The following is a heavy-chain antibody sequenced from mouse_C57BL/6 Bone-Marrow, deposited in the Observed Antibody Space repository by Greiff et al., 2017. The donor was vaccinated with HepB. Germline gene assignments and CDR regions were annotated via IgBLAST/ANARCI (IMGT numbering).Heavy chain of an antibody. CDR1: GFTFTDYY. V-gene: IGHV7-3*01. CDR3: ARLLRWYFDV. Sequence: VQLKESGGGLVQPGGSLSLSCAASGFTFTDYYMSWVRQPPGKALEWLGFIRNKANGYTTEYSASVKGRFTISRDNSQSILYLQMNALRAEDRATYYCARLLRWYFDVWGTGTTVTVSS. J-gene: IGHJ1*03. D-gene: IGHD1-1*01. CDR2: IRNKANGYTT.